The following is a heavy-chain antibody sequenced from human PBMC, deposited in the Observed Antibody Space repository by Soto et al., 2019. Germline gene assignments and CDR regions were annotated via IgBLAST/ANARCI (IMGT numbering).Heavy chain of an antibody. CDR2: ISSNSSYI. CDR3: ARVRMATSYDAFDM. D-gene: IGHD5-12*01. CDR1: GFTFSSYS. V-gene: IGHV3-21*01. Sequence: GGSLRLSCAASGFTFSSYSMNWVRQAPGKGLEWVSSISSNSSYIYYADSVKGRFTISRDNAKNLLYLQMNSLRAEDTAVYYCARVRMATSYDAFDMWGQGTMVTVSS. J-gene: IGHJ3*02.